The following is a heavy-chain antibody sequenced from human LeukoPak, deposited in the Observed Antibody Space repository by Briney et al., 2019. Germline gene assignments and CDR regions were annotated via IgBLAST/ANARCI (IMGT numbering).Heavy chain of an antibody. Sequence: PGGSLRLSCAASGFTFSSYAMHWVRQAPGKGLEYVSAISSNGGSTYYANSVKGRFTISRDNSKNTLYLQMGSLRAEDMAIYYCAREGWFGEEWGPFDCWGHGTLVTVSS. CDR2: ISSNGGST. CDR3: AREGWFGEEWGPFDC. D-gene: IGHD3-10*01. V-gene: IGHV3-64*01. J-gene: IGHJ4*01. CDR1: GFTFSSYA.